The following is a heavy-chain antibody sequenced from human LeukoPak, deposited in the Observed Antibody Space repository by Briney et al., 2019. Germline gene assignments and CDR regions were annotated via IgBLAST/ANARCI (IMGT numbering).Heavy chain of an antibody. V-gene: IGHV4-59*08. Sequence: EALSLTCTVSGGSISNYYWSWIRQPPGKGLEWIGYIYNTGDTNHNPSLKSRVTISIDTSKNQFSLNLNSVTAADTAVYYCARHPFSTPFDYWGQGILVTVSS. CDR3: ARHPFSTPFDY. D-gene: IGHD2-15*01. CDR1: GGSISNYY. J-gene: IGHJ4*02. CDR2: IYNTGDT.